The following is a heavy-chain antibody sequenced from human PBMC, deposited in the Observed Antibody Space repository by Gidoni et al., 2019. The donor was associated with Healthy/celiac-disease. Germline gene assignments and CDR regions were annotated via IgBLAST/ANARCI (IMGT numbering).Heavy chain of an antibody. CDR3: ARRSDSSGYYVYFAFDI. V-gene: IGHV5-51*01. J-gene: IGHJ3*02. CDR2: IYPGDSDT. CDR1: GYSFTSYW. D-gene: IGHD3-22*01. Sequence: EVQLVQSGAEVKKPGESLKISCKGSGYSFTSYWIGWVRQMPGKGLEWMGIIYPGDSDTRYSPSFQGQVTISADKSISTAYLQWSSLKASDTAMYYCARRSDSSGYYVYFAFDIWGQGTMVTVSS.